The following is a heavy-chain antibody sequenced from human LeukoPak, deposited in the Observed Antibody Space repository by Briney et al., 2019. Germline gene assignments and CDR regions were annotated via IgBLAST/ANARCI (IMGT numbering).Heavy chain of an antibody. CDR2: IYYSGST. V-gene: IGHV4-59*01. CDR1: GGSISSYY. D-gene: IGHD3-16*01. J-gene: IGHJ5*02. Sequence: SETLSLTCTVSGGSISSYYWSWIRQPPGEGLEWIGYIYYSGSTNYNPSLKSRVTISVDTSKNQFSLKLSSVTAADTAVYYCARDVSRGDMRFDPWGQGTLVTVSS. CDR3: ARDVSRGDMRFDP.